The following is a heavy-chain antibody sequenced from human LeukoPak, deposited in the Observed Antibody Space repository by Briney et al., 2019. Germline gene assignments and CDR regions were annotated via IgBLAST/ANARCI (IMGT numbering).Heavy chain of an antibody. D-gene: IGHD3-22*01. CDR1: GFTFSRYW. CDR2: IKQDGSEK. Sequence: PGGSMRLSCAASGFTFSRYWVSWVRQAPGKGLEWVANIKQDGSEKYYVDSVKGRFTISRDNAKNSLYLQMNSLRAGDTAVYYCARGGWLPDYWGQGTLVTVSS. CDR3: ARGGWLPDY. V-gene: IGHV3-7*01. J-gene: IGHJ4*02.